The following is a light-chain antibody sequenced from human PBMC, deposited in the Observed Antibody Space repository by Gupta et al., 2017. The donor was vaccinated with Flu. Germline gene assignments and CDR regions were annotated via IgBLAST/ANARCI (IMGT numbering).Light chain of an antibody. J-gene: IGLJ3*02. CDR2: RIH. CDR3: APWDDSLSGPV. V-gene: IGLV1-47*01. Sequence: TIPCSQNRSHIGANYVYCHQQLPGSAPNLLISRIHQRPSGVPDLFSGSKSGTSASLVISGLRSEDAADYYCAPWDDSLSGPVFGGGTKLTVL. CDR1: RSHIGANY.